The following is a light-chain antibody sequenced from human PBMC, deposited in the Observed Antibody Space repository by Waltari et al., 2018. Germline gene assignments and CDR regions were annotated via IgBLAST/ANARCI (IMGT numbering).Light chain of an antibody. CDR2: DVN. Sequence: QSALTQPASVSGSPGQSITISCTGTSSYVGGYNSVSWYRQHPGRAPKLMMSDVNSRPSRVSNRFSGSKSGNTASLTISGLQTEDEADYSCSSYTTSSTLVFGGGTQLTVL. CDR3: SSYTTSSTLV. J-gene: IGLJ2*01. CDR1: SSYVGGYNS. V-gene: IGLV2-14*03.